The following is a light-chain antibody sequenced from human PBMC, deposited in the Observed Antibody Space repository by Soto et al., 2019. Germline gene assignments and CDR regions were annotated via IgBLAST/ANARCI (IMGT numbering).Light chain of an antibody. J-gene: IGLJ2*01. Sequence: QSVLTQSPSVSAAPGQKVTISCSGSSSNIENNYVSWYQQLPGTAPKLLIYDTHKRPSRIPDRFSGSRSGTSATLGITGLQTGDEADYYCGTWDSSLSSVVFGGGTKLTVL. CDR3: GTWDSSLSSVV. CDR1: SSNIENNY. V-gene: IGLV1-51*01. CDR2: DTH.